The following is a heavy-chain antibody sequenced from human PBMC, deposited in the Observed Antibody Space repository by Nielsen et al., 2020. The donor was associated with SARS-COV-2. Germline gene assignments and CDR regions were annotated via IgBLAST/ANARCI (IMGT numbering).Heavy chain of an antibody. Sequence: SETLSLTCTVSGGSVGSGSYYWSWIRQPPGKGLEWIGYIYYSGSTNYNPSLKSRVTISVDTSKNQFSLKLSSVTAADTAVYYCARDSVGATTLSFDYWGQGTLVTVSS. D-gene: IGHD1-26*01. CDR2: IYYSGST. CDR1: GGSVGSGSYY. V-gene: IGHV4-61*01. J-gene: IGHJ4*02. CDR3: ARDSVGATTLSFDY.